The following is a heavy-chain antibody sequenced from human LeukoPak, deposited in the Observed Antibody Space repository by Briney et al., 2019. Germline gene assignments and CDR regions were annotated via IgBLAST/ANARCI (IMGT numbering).Heavy chain of an antibody. V-gene: IGHV3-11*04. Sequence: PGGSLRLSCAASGFTFSDYYMSWIRQAPGKGLEWVSYISSSGSTIYYADSVKGRFTISRDNAKNTLYLQMNSLRAEDTAVYYCAKDSYYDSSGFPDYWGQGTLVTVSS. CDR2: ISSSGSTI. J-gene: IGHJ4*02. D-gene: IGHD3-22*01. CDR1: GFTFSDYY. CDR3: AKDSYYDSSGFPDY.